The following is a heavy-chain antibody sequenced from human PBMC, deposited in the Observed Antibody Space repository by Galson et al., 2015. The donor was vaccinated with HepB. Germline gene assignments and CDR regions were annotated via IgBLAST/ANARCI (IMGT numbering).Heavy chain of an antibody. CDR1: GGTFSSYG. V-gene: IGHV1-69*13. D-gene: IGHD2-15*01. Sequence: SVKVSCKASGGTFSSYGISWVRQAPGLGLEWMGGIIPILGTPNYAQKFHGRVTITADESTSTAYMELNSLRSEDTAVYYCARVGGTLGYCRGGSCSTWLDSWGKGTLVTVSS. J-gene: IGHJ5*01. CDR2: IIPILGTP. CDR3: ARVGGTLGYCRGGSCSTWLDS.